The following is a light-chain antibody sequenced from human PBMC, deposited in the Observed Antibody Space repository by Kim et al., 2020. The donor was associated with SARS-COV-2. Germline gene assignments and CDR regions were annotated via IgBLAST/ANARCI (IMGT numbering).Light chain of an antibody. CDR3: LLYCGGTMV. Sequence: PGVTVTLTCTCCTGAVTTGYYANGFQQKPGHPPRALIFSTTKTPAWTPARFSGSRLGGKAALIVSGVQPEDEAEYYCLLYCGGTMVFGGGTQLTVL. V-gene: IGLV7-43*01. CDR1: TGAVTTGYY. J-gene: IGLJ2*01. CDR2: STT.